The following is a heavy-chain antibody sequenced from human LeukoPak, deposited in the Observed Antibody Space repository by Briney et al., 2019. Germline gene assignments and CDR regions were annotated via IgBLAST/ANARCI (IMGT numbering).Heavy chain of an antibody. CDR3: AAKEGTQSNFDY. J-gene: IGHJ4*02. D-gene: IGHD1-14*01. CDR1: GFAFSSYE. Sequence: GGSLRLSCAASGFAFSSYEMNWVRQAPGKGLEWVSYISSSGSTIYYADSVKGRFTISRDNAKNSLYLQMNSLRAEDTAVYFCAAKEGTQSNFDYWGQGTLVTVSS. V-gene: IGHV3-48*03. CDR2: ISSSGSTI.